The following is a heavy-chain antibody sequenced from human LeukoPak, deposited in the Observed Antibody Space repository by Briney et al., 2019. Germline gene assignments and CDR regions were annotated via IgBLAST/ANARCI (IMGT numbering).Heavy chain of an antibody. CDR3: ADPGMGY. V-gene: IGHV3-30*03. Sequence: GRSLRLSCAASGFTFSSYGMHWVRQAPGKGLEWVAVISYDGSNKYYADSVKGRFTISRDNAKSSLSLQMNSLRGEDTAVYYCADPGMGYWGQGTLVTVSS. J-gene: IGHJ4*02. CDR1: GFTFSSYG. D-gene: IGHD1-14*01. CDR2: ISYDGSNK.